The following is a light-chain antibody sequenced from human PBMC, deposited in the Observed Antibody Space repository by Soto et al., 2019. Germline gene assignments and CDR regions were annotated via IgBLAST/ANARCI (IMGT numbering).Light chain of an antibody. CDR2: GAS. Sequence: EIVLTQSPGTLSLSPGERATLSCRASQSVSSSYVAWYQHNPGQAPWLLIYGASSRATGIPDRFSGSGSGTDFTLTISRLEPEDFAVYYCQQYGSSPRTFGQGTKVEIK. CDR3: QQYGSSPRT. V-gene: IGKV3-20*01. J-gene: IGKJ1*01. CDR1: QSVSSSY.